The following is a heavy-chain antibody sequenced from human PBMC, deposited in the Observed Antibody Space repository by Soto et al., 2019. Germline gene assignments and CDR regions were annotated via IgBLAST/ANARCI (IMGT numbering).Heavy chain of an antibody. CDR1: GFTFCDYA. Sequence: GGSLRLSCTASGFTFCDYAMSWFRQAPGKGLEWVGFIRSKAYGGTTEYAASVKGRFTISRDDSKSIAYLQMNSLKTEDTAVYYCTRGPENDYGDIVFDYWGQGTLVTVSS. V-gene: IGHV3-49*03. CDR3: TRGPENDYGDIVFDY. D-gene: IGHD4-17*01. J-gene: IGHJ4*02. CDR2: IRSKAYGGTT.